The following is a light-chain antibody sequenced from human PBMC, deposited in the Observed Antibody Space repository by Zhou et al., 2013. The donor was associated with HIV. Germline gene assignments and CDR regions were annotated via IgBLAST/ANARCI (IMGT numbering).Light chain of an antibody. CDR1: QSISTY. CDR2: AAS. Sequence: DIQMTQSPSSLSASVGDRVTITCRASQSISTYLNWYQQKPGKAPKLLIYAASSLQSGVPSRVSGSGSGTEFTLTINSLQPEDFATYYCQQSYTTPWTFGQGTKVEIK. J-gene: IGKJ1*01. V-gene: IGKV1-39*01. CDR3: QQSYTTPWT.